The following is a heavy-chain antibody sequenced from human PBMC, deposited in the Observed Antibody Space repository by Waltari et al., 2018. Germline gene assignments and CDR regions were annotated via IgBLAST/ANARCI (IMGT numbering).Heavy chain of an antibody. Sequence: EVQLVESGGGLVPPGGSLRLSCAASGFDFSNSDMTWVRQAPGKGLEWISYISGRTGVKYHADSVKGRFTISRDIAKNSVQLQMNSLRAEDTALYYCTGGHHDYWGQGTLVTVSS. J-gene: IGHJ4*02. CDR2: ISGRTGVK. CDR1: GFDFSNSD. V-gene: IGHV3-48*01. CDR3: TGGHHDY.